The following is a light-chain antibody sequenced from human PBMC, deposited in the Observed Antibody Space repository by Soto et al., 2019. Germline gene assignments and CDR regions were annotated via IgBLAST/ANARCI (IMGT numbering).Light chain of an antibody. CDR1: QSVSTY. Sequence: EIVLTQSPATLSLSPGEGATLSCRASQSVSTYLAWYQQKPGQAPRLLIYGASNRATGVAARFSGSGSGTDFSLTISSLAPEDYAVYYCQQRDSWWTFGQGTKVEI. CDR2: GAS. V-gene: IGKV3-11*01. CDR3: QQRDSWWT. J-gene: IGKJ1*01.